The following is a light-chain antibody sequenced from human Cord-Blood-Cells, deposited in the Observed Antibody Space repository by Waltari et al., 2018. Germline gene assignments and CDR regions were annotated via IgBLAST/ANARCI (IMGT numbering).Light chain of an antibody. CDR1: QSISSY. Sequence: DIQTTQSPSSLSASVGDSVTITCRASQSISSYLNWYQQKPGKAPKLLIYAASSLQSGVPSRFSGSGSGTDFTLTISSLQPEEFATYYCQQSYSTPPYSFGQGTKLEIK. V-gene: IGKV1-39*01. J-gene: IGKJ2*03. CDR3: QQSYSTPPYS. CDR2: AAS.